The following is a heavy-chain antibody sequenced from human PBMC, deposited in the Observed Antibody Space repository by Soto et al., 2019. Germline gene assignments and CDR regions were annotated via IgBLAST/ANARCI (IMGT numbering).Heavy chain of an antibody. J-gene: IGHJ4*02. CDR3: ARKYSSDSTGYDYFDY. Sequence: XESLDLSFATSGVSLNSTDMTGVRQTPGKGLEYVSSINYSGRYMFYAGSLRGRFTVSRDNAKNSLYLQMNSLRAEDTAVYYCARKYSSDSTGYDYFDYWGQGTLVTVSS. CDR1: GVSLNSTD. V-gene: IGHV3-21*06. CDR2: INYSGRYM. D-gene: IGHD3-22*01.